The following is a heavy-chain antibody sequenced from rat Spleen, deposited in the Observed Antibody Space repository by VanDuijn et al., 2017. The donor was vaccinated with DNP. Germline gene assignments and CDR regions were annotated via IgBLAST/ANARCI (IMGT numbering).Heavy chain of an antibody. Sequence: EVQLVESGGGLVQPGRSLKLSCAASGFSFSDYYMAWVRQAPTKGLEWVAYISYNGGSTYYGDSVKGRVTISRDNAKSTLYLQMNSLRSEDMATYYCARGAYFGYDYFDYWGQGVMVTVSS. CDR1: GFSFSDYY. CDR2: ISYNGGST. V-gene: IGHV5-22*01. CDR3: ARGAYFGYDYFDY. D-gene: IGHD1-7*01. J-gene: IGHJ2*01.